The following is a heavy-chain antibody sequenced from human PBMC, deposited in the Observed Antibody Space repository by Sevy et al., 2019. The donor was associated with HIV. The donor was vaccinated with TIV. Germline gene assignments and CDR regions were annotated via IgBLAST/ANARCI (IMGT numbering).Heavy chain of an antibody. J-gene: IGHJ6*03. D-gene: IGHD3-22*01. CDR2: ISSSSGNR. CDR3: SRGEEHDISCYYYRYYYYMDV. V-gene: IGHV3-48*02. CDR1: GFTFSSYS. Sequence: GGSLRLSCAASGFTFSSYSMNWVRQAPGKGLEWVSYISSSSGNRYYADSVKGRFTISRDNAKNSLYLQMNSLRDEDTAVYYCSRGEEHDISCYYYRYYYYMDVWGKGTTVTVSS.